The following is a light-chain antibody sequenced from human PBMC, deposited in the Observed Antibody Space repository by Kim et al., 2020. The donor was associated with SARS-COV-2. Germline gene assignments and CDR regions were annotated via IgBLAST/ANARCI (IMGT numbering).Light chain of an antibody. V-gene: IGKV1-39*01. Sequence: ASVGDSVTITCRTSQGITTFMNWYQQKPGEAPNLLIYAASSLRNGVPLRFRGSGSETHFTLTITDLQPDDFASYYCLQTYSAPLAFGAGTKVDIK. CDR3: LQTYSAPLA. J-gene: IGKJ3*01. CDR2: AAS. CDR1: QGITTF.